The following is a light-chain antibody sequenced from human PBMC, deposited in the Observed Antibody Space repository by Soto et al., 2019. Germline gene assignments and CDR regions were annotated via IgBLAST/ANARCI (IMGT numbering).Light chain of an antibody. J-gene: IGKJ4*01. CDR2: GAS. CDR1: QSVSSN. CDR3: HQYNNWPPLT. Sequence: DIVMTQSPATLFVSPGERATLSCRASQSVSSNLAWYQQKFGQAPRLLIYGASTRATGIPARFSGSGSGTEFTLTISSLQSEDFAVYYCHQYNNWPPLTFGGGTKVEIK. V-gene: IGKV3-15*01.